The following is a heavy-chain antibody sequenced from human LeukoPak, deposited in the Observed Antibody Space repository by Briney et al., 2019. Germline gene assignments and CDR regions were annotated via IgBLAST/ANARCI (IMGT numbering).Heavy chain of an antibody. CDR1: GDSVSGNSTA. CDR3: ARGAYTMEIYYYYYGMDV. CDR2: TYYRSKWYN. D-gene: IGHD5-24*01. V-gene: IGHV6-1*01. Sequence: SQTLSLTCAISGDSVSGNSTAYNWIRQSPSRGLEWLGRTYYRSKWYNDYAVSVKSRITINPDTSKNQFSLQLNSVAPEDTAVYYCARGAYTMEIYYYYYGMDVWGQGTTVTVSS. J-gene: IGHJ6*02.